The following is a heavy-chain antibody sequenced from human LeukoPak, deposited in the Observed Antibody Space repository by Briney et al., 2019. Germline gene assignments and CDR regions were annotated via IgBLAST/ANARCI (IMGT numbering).Heavy chain of an antibody. D-gene: IGHD3-9*01. V-gene: IGHV5-51*01. Sequence: LGESLKISCKGSGYSFTSYWIGWVGQMPGKGLEWMGIIYPGDSDTRYSPSFQGQVAISADKSISTAYLQWSSLKASDTAMYYCATSLTRHYDIWGQGTLVTVSS. CDR3: ATSLTRHYDI. CDR1: GYSFTSYW. J-gene: IGHJ4*02. CDR2: IYPGDSDT.